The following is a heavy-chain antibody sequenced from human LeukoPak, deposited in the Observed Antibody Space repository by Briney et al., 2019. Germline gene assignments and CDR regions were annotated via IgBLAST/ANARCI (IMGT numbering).Heavy chain of an antibody. CDR2: MHNSGSP. CDR1: GASTSHFY. D-gene: IGHD5-12*01. Sequence: SETLSLSCTVSGASTSHFYWNWIRQPPGKGLEWISYMHNSGSPKHNPSLKSRLTISIDTSKNQFSLQLASVTAADTAIYYCARSAEWLRNAFDIWGQGTMVSVSS. CDR3: ARSAEWLRNAFDI. V-gene: IGHV4-59*01. J-gene: IGHJ3*02.